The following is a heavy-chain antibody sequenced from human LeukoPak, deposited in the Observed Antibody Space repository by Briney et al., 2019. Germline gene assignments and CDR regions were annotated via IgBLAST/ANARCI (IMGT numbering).Heavy chain of an antibody. CDR2: INHSGST. Sequence: SETLSLTCAVYGGSFSGYYWSWIRQPPGNGLEWIGEINHSGSTNYNPSLKSRVTISVDTSKNQFSLKLSSVTAADTAVYYCARETSQKGAHYMDVWGKGTTVTISS. D-gene: IGHD3-16*01. CDR3: ARETSQKGAHYMDV. V-gene: IGHV4-34*01. CDR1: GGSFSGYY. J-gene: IGHJ6*03.